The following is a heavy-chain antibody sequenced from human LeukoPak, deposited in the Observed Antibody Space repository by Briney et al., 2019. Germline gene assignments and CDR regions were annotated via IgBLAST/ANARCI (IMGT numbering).Heavy chain of an antibody. D-gene: IGHD2-2*01. V-gene: IGHV4-34*01. J-gene: IGHJ4*02. CDR3: GGRAYCSSTSCSPPDY. Sequence: PSETLSLTCAVYGGSFSGYYWSWIRQPPGKGLEWMGEINHSGSTNYNPSLKRRVTISLDAYKKKSPLQLRTGPCHDTTVCYCGGRAYCSSTSCSPPDYWGQGTLVTASS. CDR2: INHSGST. CDR1: GGSFSGYY.